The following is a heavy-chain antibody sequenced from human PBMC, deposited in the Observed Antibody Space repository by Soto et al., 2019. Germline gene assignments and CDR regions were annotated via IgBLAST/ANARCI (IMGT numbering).Heavy chain of an antibody. CDR1: GFTFSDYY. D-gene: IGHD3-22*01. CDR3: ARVHDSSGYYYFQH. J-gene: IGHJ1*01. V-gene: IGHV3-11*01. Sequence: GGSLRLSCAASGFTFSDYYMSWIRQAPGKGLEWVSYISSSGSTIYYADSVKGRFTISRDNAKNLLYLQMNSLRAEDTAVYYCARVHDSSGYYYFQHWGQGTLVTVSS. CDR2: ISSSGSTI.